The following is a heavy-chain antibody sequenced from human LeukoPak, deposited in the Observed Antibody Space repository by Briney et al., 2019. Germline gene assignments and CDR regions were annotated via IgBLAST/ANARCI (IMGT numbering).Heavy chain of an antibody. CDR2: ISYDGSNK. J-gene: IGHJ4*02. V-gene: IGHV3-30*03. CDR3: ASHYGDYGNY. Sequence: GGSLRLSYAASGFTFSSYGMHWVRQAPGKGLKWVAVISYDGSNKYYADSVKGRFTISRDNSKNTLYLQMNSLRAEDTAVYYCASHYGDYGNYWGQGTLVTVSS. D-gene: IGHD4-17*01. CDR1: GFTFSSYG.